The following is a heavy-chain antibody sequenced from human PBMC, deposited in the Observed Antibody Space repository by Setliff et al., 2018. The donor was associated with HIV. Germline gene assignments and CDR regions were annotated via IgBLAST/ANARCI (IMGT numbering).Heavy chain of an antibody. CDR1: GGTFSSYT. CDR2: IIPNFGTA. V-gene: IGHV1-69*05. J-gene: IGHJ4*02. Sequence: GPSVKVSCKASGGTFSSYTINWVRQAPGQGLEWMGGIIPNFGTANYEQKFQGTVTITTDESTSTAYMELSSLRSEDTSLYYCARTREMVRGVITPAFDYWGLGTLVTVSS. D-gene: IGHD3-10*01. CDR3: ARTREMVRGVITPAFDY.